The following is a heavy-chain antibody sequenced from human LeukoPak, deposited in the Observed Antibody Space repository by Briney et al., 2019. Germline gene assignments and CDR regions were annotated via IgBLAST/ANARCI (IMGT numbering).Heavy chain of an antibody. Sequence: GGSLRLSCAASGFTFSSYAMSWVRKAPGKGLEWVSGISGSGDSTYYADSVKGRFTISRDNSKNTLFLQMNSLRAEDTAVYYCAEVGDFWSGYYWGQGTLVTVSS. CDR3: AEVGDFWSGYY. J-gene: IGHJ4*02. D-gene: IGHD3-3*01. CDR2: ISGSGDST. V-gene: IGHV3-23*01. CDR1: GFTFSSYA.